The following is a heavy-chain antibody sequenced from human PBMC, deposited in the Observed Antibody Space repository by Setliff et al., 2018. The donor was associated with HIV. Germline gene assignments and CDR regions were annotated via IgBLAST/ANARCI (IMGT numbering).Heavy chain of an antibody. CDR1: GYTFINYA. Sequence: ASVKVSCKASGYTFINYAMNWVRQAPGQGLEWMGWINTNTGSPTYAQAFTGRFVFSVDTSVTTAYLRISSLKAEDTAVYYCARALYGDYGGDINWFDPWGQGTLVTVSS. CDR3: ARALYGDYGGDINWFDP. CDR2: INTNTGSP. D-gene: IGHD4-17*01. J-gene: IGHJ5*02. V-gene: IGHV7-4-1*02.